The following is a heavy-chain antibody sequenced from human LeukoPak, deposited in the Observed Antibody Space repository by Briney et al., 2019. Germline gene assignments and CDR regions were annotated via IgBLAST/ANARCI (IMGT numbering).Heavy chain of an antibody. CDR3: AGDRCSGWYFH. CDR2: FYYSGNT. J-gene: IGHJ4*02. CDR1: GYSISSGYY. D-gene: IGHD6-19*01. Sequence: SETLSLTCTVSGYSISSGYYWGWIRQPPRKGLEWIGTFYYSGNTYYNPSLKGRVTISVDTSKNQFSLKLSSVTVADTAVYYCAGDRCSGWYFHWGQGTLVTVSS. V-gene: IGHV4-38-2*02.